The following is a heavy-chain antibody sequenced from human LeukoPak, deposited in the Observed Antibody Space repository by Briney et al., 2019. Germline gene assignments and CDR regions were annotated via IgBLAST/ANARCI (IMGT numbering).Heavy chain of an antibody. V-gene: IGHV1-69*05. CDR3: ARGEKGRYDDFKA. Sequence: SVKVSCKASGGTFSSYAISWVRQAPGQGLEWVGGIIPIFGTANYAQKFQGRVTITTDESTSTAYMELSSLRSEDTAVYYCARGEKGRYDDFKAWGQGTLVTVSS. CDR2: IIPIFGTA. CDR1: GGTFSSYA. J-gene: IGHJ4*02. D-gene: IGHD3/OR15-3a*01.